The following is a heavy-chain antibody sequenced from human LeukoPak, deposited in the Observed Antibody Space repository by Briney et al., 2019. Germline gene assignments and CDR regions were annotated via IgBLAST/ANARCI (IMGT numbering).Heavy chain of an antibody. Sequence: GGSLRLSCAASGFTFSSYGMHWVRPAPGKWLEWVAFILYDGSNIYYADSVKGRFTISRDNSKNTLYMQMNSLRAEDTAVYYCAKDRNVGFLEWLLQLRFDYWGQGTLVTVSS. J-gene: IGHJ4*02. CDR3: AKDRNVGFLEWLLQLRFDY. D-gene: IGHD3-3*01. CDR1: GFTFSSYG. CDR2: ILYDGSNI. V-gene: IGHV3-30*02.